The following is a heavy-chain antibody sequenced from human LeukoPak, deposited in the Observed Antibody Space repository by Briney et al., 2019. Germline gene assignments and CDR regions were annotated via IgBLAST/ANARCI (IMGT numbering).Heavy chain of an antibody. Sequence: ASVKVSRKASGYTLTGYYMHWVRQSPGQGLEWMGWMNPNSGGTKYAQKFQGRVTMTRDTSISTAYMELSRLRSDDTDMYYCARDKLGLGELSLYDQWGQGTLVTVFS. V-gene: IGHV1-2*02. CDR1: GYTLTGYY. J-gene: IGHJ5*02. D-gene: IGHD3-16*02. CDR3: ARDKLGLGELSLYDQ. CDR2: MNPNSGGT.